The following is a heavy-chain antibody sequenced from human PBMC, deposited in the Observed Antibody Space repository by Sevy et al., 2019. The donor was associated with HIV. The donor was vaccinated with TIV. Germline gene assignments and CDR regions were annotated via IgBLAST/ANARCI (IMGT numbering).Heavy chain of an antibody. CDR1: GFTFSTYE. V-gene: IGHV3-48*03. D-gene: IGHD3-16*01. Sequence: GGSLRLSCAASGFTFSTYEMNWVRQAPRKGLEWVSYISSGGSTIYYADSVKGRFTISRDSAKNSLYLQMNSLRAEDTAVYYCARGAWGGIDYWGQGTLVTVSS. J-gene: IGHJ4*02. CDR3: ARGAWGGIDY. CDR2: ISSGGSTI.